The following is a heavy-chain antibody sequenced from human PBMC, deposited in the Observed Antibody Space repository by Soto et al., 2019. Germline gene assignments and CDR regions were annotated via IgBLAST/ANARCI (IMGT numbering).Heavy chain of an antibody. D-gene: IGHD4-4*01. CDR2: SRNEAYSYTT. J-gene: IGHJ2*01. CDR1: GFTVSDHF. V-gene: IGHV3-72*01. Sequence: GVLRLSCTASGFTVSDHFMDWVRQAPGKGLEWIGISRNEAYSYTTQYAASVKGRFSFSRDDSTNSLHLQMNSLKMEDTAVYFCARRSSNNWFFDLWGRGTLVTVSS. CDR3: ARRSSNNWFFDL.